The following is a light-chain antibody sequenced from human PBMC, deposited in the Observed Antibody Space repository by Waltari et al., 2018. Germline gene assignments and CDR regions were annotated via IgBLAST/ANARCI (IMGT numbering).Light chain of an antibody. CDR3: QQYGGSPGT. V-gene: IGKV3-20*01. Sequence: DIVLTQSPGTLSLSPGERATRSCRARQVISNYLAWYQQKPGQAASLVIYGASRRASGIPERFSGSGCETDFTLTISRLEPEDSAVYYCQQYGGSPGTFGQGTKLEIK. CDR1: QVISNY. CDR2: GAS. J-gene: IGKJ2*01.